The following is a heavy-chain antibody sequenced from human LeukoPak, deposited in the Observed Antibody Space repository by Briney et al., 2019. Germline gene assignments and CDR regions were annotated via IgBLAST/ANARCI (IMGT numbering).Heavy chain of an antibody. CDR1: GGSFSGYY. J-gene: IGHJ4*02. CDR2: INHSGST. V-gene: IGHV4-34*01. Sequence: PSETLSLTCAVYGGSFSGYYWSWIRQPPGKGLEWIGEINHSGSTNYNPPLKSRVTISVDTSKNQFSLKLSSVTAADTAVYYCARLAAVAGDFDYWGQGALVTVSS. D-gene: IGHD6-19*01. CDR3: ARLAAVAGDFDY.